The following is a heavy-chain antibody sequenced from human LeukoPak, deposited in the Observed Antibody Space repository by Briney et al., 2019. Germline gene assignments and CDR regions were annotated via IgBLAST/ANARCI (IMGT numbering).Heavy chain of an antibody. Sequence: GASVKVSCKASGYTLSSYGINWVRQAPGQGLEWMGWISVINNANTRYAQNFQGRLTMTTDTSTTTAYMELRSLRSDDTAVYYCSREFPFCGADCFSGVFDIWGQGTMVTVS. CDR3: SREFPFCGADCFSGVFDI. D-gene: IGHD2-21*02. V-gene: IGHV1-18*01. CDR2: ISVINNANT. CDR1: GYTLSSYG. J-gene: IGHJ3*02.